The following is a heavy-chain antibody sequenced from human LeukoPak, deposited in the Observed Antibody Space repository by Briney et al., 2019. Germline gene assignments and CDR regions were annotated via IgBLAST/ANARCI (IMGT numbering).Heavy chain of an antibody. V-gene: IGHV3-53*01. CDR1: GFTVSSNY. CDR2: IYSGGST. J-gene: IGHJ3*02. D-gene: IGHD3-22*01. CDR3: ARDILYDSSGYSFDI. Sequence: GGSLRLSCAASGFTVSSNYMSWVRQAPGKGLEWVSVIYSGGSTYYADSVKGRFTISRDNSKNTLYLQTNSLRAEDTAVYYCARDILYDSSGYSFDIWGQGTMVTVSS.